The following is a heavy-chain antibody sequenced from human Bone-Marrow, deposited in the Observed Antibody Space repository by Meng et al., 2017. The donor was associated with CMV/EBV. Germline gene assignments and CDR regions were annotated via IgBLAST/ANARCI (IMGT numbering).Heavy chain of an antibody. Sequence: GGSLRLSCAASGFTFSSYWMGWVRQAPGKGLEWVANIKQDGSEKYYVDSVKGRFTISRDNAKNSLYLQMNSLRAEDTAVYYCASSLSGDLGEAYYYYALDVWGQGTTVTVSS. CDR1: GFTFSSYW. J-gene: IGHJ6*02. CDR2: IKQDGSEK. D-gene: IGHD7-27*01. V-gene: IGHV3-7*01. CDR3: ASSLSGDLGEAYYYYALDV.